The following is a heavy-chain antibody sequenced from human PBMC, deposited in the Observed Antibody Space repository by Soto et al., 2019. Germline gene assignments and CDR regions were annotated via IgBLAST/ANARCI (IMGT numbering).Heavy chain of an antibody. CDR2: IYYSGST. CDR1: GCSISSSSYY. J-gene: IGHJ3*02. CDR3: ARQVLLWFGEFNDAFDI. D-gene: IGHD3-10*01. Sequence: SETLSLTCTVSGCSISSSSYYWGWIRQPPGKGLEWIGSIYYSGSTYYNPSLKSRVTISVDTSKNQFSLKLSSVTAAVTAVYYCARQVLLWFGEFNDAFDIWGQGTMVTVSS. V-gene: IGHV4-39*01.